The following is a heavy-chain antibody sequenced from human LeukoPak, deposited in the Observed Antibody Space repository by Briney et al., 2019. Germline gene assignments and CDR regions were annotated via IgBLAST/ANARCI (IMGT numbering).Heavy chain of an antibody. Sequence: GGSLRLSCAASGFTFSSYALSWVRQAPGKGLEWVSIISGSGDTTYYADSVKGRFTISRDNSKNTLYLQMNSLRAEDTAVYFCAKSPVSSCRGSFCYPFDYWGQGNLVTVSS. J-gene: IGHJ4*02. V-gene: IGHV3-23*01. CDR3: AKSPVSSCRGSFCYPFDY. CDR2: ISGSGDTT. D-gene: IGHD2-15*01. CDR1: GFTFSSYA.